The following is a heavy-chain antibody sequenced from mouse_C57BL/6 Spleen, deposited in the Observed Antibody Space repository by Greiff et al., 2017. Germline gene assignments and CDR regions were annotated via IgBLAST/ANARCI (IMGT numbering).Heavy chain of an antibody. CDR2: IYPSDSET. Sequence: VQLKQPGAELVRPGSSVKLSCKASGYTFTSYWMDWVKQRPGQGLEWIGNIYPSDSETHYNQKFKDKATLTVDKSSSTAYMQLSSLTSEDSAVYYCARGGITTADYWGQGTTLTVSS. D-gene: IGHD1-2*01. CDR1: GYTFTSYW. V-gene: IGHV1-61*01. CDR3: ARGGITTADY. J-gene: IGHJ2*01.